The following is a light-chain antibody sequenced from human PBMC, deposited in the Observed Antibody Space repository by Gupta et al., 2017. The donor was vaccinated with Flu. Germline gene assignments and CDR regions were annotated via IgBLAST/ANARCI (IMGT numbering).Light chain of an antibody. CDR1: SSDIGGYNY. CDR3: TSYTTSSEVV. CDR2: EVS. V-gene: IGLV2-14*01. Sequence: QSALTQPASVSGSPGQSITISCTGTSSDIGGYNYVSWYQHPPGKTPKLLIYEVSMRPAGVSNRFSASKAGNTASPTISVLQAEDDAYYYCTSYTTSSEVVFGGGTKLTVL. J-gene: IGLJ2*01.